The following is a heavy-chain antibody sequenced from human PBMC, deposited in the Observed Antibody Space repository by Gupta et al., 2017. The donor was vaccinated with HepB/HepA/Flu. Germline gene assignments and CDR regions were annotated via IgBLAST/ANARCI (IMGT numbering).Heavy chain of an antibody. CDR2: IYYSGST. J-gene: IGHJ4*02. V-gene: IGHV4-39*02. CDR3: AREVENDYGDYFRSGIFDY. CDR1: GGSISSSSYY. D-gene: IGHD4-17*01. Sequence: QLQLQESGPGLVKPSETLSLTCTVSGGSISSSSYYWGWIRQPPGKGLEWIGSIYYSGSTYYNPSLKSRVTISVDTSKNQFSLKLSSVTAADTAVYYCAREVENDYGDYFRSGIFDYWGQGTLVTGSS.